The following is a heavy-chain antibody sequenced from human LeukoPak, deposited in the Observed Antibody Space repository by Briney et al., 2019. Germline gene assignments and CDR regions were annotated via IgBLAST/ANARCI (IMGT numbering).Heavy chain of an antibody. D-gene: IGHD2-15*01. CDR3: AKNCMISDAFDI. V-gene: IGHV3-23*01. CDR2: ISGSGGST. Sequence: TGGSLRLSCAASGFTFSSYAVSWVRQAPGKGLEWVSAISGSGGSTYYADSVKGRFTISRDNSKNTLYLQMNSLRAEDTAVYYCAKNCMISDAFDIWGQGTMVTVSS. J-gene: IGHJ3*02. CDR1: GFTFSSYA.